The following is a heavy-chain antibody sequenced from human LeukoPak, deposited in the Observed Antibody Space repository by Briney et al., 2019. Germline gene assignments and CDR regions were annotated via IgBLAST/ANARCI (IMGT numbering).Heavy chain of an antibody. V-gene: IGHV5-51*01. CDR1: GSRFTSYW. CDR3: ARRKYYYGSGSPDAFDI. D-gene: IGHD3-10*01. CDR2: IYPGDSDT. Sequence: GAPLKISCKGSGSRFTSYWIGWVRQMPGKGLEWMGIIYPGDSDTRYSPSFQGQVTISADKSITTAYLQWSSLKASDTAMYYCARRKYYYGSGSPDAFDIWGQGTMVTVSS. J-gene: IGHJ3*02.